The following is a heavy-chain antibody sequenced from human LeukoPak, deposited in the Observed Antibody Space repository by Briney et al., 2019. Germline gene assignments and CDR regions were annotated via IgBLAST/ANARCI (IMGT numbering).Heavy chain of an antibody. CDR3: ARANQPEQYYDFWSGYLYYFDY. J-gene: IGHJ4*02. Sequence: GGSLRLSCAASGFTFSSYSMNWVRQAPGKGLEWVSSISSSSSYIYYADSVKGRFTISRDNAKNSLYLQMNSLRAEDTAVYYCARANQPEQYYDFWSGYLYYFDYWGQGTLVTVSS. V-gene: IGHV3-21*01. D-gene: IGHD3-3*01. CDR2: ISSSSSYI. CDR1: GFTFSSYS.